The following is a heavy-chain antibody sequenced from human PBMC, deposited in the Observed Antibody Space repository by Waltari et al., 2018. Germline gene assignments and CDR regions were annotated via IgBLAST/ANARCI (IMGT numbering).Heavy chain of an antibody. CDR3: ARGYRGDSEGTEEY. V-gene: IGHV4-34*01. D-gene: IGHD2-21*02. J-gene: IGHJ4*02. CDR1: GGSFSGYY. Sequence: QVQLQQWGAGLLKPSETLSLTCAVYGGSFSGYYWRRIRQPPGKGLEWIGEINHSGSTNYNPSLKSRVTISVDTSKNQFSLKLSSVTAADTAVYYCARGYRGDSEGTEEYWGQGTLVTVSS. CDR2: INHSGST.